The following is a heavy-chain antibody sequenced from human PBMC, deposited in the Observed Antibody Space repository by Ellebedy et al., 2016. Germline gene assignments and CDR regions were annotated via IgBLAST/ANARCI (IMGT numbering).Heavy chain of an antibody. CDR2: IKQDGSEK. Sequence: GGSLRLSCAASGFTFSSYWMSWVRQALGKGLEWVANIKQDGSEKYYVDSVKGRFTISRDNAKNSLYLQMNSLRAEDTAVYYCARVLTYYDFWSGYYSEEWFDPWGQGTLVTVSS. CDR1: GFTFSSYW. V-gene: IGHV3-7*01. J-gene: IGHJ5*02. CDR3: ARVLTYYDFWSGYYSEEWFDP. D-gene: IGHD3-3*01.